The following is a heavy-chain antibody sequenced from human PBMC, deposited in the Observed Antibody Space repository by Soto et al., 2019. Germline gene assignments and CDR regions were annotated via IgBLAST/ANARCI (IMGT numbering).Heavy chain of an antibody. D-gene: IGHD2-15*01. J-gene: IGHJ4*02. V-gene: IGHV3-30*18. CDR3: AKDQIQGDCSGGSCYPNDY. CDR1: GFTFSSYG. Sequence: PGGSLRLSCAASGFTFSSYGMHWVRQAPGKGLEWVAVISYDGSNKYYADSVKGRFTISRDNSKNTLYLQMNSLRAEDTAVYYCAKDQIQGDCSGGSCYPNDYWGQGTLVTVSS. CDR2: ISYDGSNK.